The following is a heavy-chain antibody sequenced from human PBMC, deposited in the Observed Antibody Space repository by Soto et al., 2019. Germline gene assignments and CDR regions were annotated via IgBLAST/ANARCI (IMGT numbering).Heavy chain of an antibody. CDR3: ARDSRGELLQGRDY. CDR1: GFTFSSYS. CDR2: ISSSSSTI. V-gene: IGHV3-48*02. D-gene: IGHD1-26*01. Sequence: GGSLRLSCAASGFTFSSYSMNWVRQAPGKGLEWVSYISSSSSTIYYADSVKGRFTISRDNAKNSLYLQMNSLRDEDTAVYYCARDSRGELLQGRDYWGQGTLVTVSS. J-gene: IGHJ4*02.